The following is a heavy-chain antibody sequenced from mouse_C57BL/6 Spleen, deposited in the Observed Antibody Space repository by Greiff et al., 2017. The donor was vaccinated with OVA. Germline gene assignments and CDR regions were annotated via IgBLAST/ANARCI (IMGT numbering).Heavy chain of an antibody. D-gene: IGHD1-1*01. CDR2: INPSSGYT. CDR1: GYTFTSYT. Sequence: QVQLQQSGAELARPGASVKMSCKASGYTFTSYTMHWVKQRPGQGLEWIGDINPSSGYTKYNQKFKDKATLTADKSSSTAYMQLSSLTSEDAAVYYCARSGTYWYFDVWGTGTTVTVSS. V-gene: IGHV1-4*01. J-gene: IGHJ1*03. CDR3: ARSGTYWYFDV.